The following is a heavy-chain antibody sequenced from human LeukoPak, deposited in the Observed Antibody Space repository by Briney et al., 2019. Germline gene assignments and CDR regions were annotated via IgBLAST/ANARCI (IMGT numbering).Heavy chain of an antibody. J-gene: IGHJ5*02. V-gene: IGHV1-46*01. CDR2: VNPSISIT. Sequence: ASVKVSCKASEYTFTNSYMHWVRQAPGQGLEWMGIVNPSISITNHAQKFQGRVTMTRDMSTSTVYMELSSLTSEDTAVYYCAMGTNYGSGSYYKDPGRGTFDPWDQGTLVTVSS. CDR1: EYTFTNSY. CDR3: AMGTNYGSGSYYKDPGRGTFDP. D-gene: IGHD3-10*01.